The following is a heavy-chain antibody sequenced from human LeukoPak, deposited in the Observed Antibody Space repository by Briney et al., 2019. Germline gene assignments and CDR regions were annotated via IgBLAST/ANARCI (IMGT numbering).Heavy chain of an antibody. D-gene: IGHD3-10*01. Sequence: AGGSLRLSCAASGFTVSNSYMSWVRQAPGKGLEWVSVIYSGGSTYYADSVKGRFTISRDNSKNTLYLQMNSLRTEDTAVYYCARDLLGESTSDFDSWGQGSLVTVSS. CDR2: IYSGGST. CDR1: GFTVSNSY. CDR3: ARDLLGESTSDFDS. J-gene: IGHJ4*02. V-gene: IGHV3-66*02.